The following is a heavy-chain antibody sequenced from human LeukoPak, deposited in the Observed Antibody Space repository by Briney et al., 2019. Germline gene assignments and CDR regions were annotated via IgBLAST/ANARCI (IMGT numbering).Heavy chain of an antibody. J-gene: IGHJ6*02. D-gene: IGHD5-12*01. CDR2: INHSGST. V-gene: IGHV4-34*01. CDR1: GGSFSGYY. CDR3: ASGIVATIGYRYYYYGMDV. Sequence: SETLSLTCAVYGGSFSGYYWSWIRQPPGKGLEWIGEINHSGSTNYNPSLKSRVTISVDTSKNQFSLKLSSVTAADTAVYYCASGIVATIGYRYYYYGMDVWGQGTTVTVSS.